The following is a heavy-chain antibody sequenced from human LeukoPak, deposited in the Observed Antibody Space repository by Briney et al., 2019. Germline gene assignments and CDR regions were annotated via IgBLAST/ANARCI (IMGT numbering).Heavy chain of an antibody. CDR3: MSVGSSGRGDY. J-gene: IGHJ4*02. V-gene: IGHV3-66*01. D-gene: IGHD6-19*01. CDR1: GFTVSSNY. Sequence: GGSLRLSCAASGFTVSSNYMSWVRQAPGKGLEWVSVIYSGGSTYYADSVKGRFTISRDNSKNTLYLQMNSLRIEDTAVYYCMSVGSSGRGDYWGQGTLVTVSS. CDR2: IYSGGST.